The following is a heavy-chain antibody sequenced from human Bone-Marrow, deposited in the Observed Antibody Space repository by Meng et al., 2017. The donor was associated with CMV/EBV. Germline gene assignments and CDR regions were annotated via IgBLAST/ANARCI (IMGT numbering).Heavy chain of an antibody. J-gene: IGHJ5*02. CDR3: ARGGFWLGDYSWSGP. V-gene: IGHV1-69*10. CDR1: GGTFSSYA. Sequence: SVKVSCKASGGTFSSYAISWVRQAPGQGLEWMGGIIPILDITNYAQKFQGRVTITADKSTNAVYMELSSLRSDDTAVYYCARGGFWLGDYSWSGPWGQGTLVTVSS. D-gene: IGHD3-9*01. CDR2: IIPILDIT.